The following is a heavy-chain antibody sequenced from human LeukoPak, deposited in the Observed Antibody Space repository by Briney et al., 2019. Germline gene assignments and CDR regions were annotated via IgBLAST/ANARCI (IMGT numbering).Heavy chain of an antibody. CDR1: GFTFSSYA. D-gene: IGHD1-26*01. V-gene: IGHV3-23*01. CDR2: ISGSGGST. CDR3: AKSGVVGATSQDYYFDY. Sequence: GGSLRLSCAASGFTFSSYAMSWVRQAPGKGLEWVSAISGSGGSTYYADSVKGRFTISRDNSKNTLYLRMNSLRAEDTAVYYCAKSGVVGATSQDYYFDYWGQGTLVTVSS. J-gene: IGHJ4*02.